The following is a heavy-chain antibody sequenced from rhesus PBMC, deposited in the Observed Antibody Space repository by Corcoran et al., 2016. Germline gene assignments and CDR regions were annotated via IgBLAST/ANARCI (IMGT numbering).Heavy chain of an antibody. CDR1: GGSISSGYYY. CDR3: ARVTGTTMVDY. Sequence: QVQLQESGPGVVKPSETLSLTCAVSGGSISSGYYYWSWIRQPPGKGRGWIGGIYSKSESTNTNPSLKSRVNISKDTSKNQFSLKLSSVTAADTAVYYCARVTGTTMVDYWGQGVLVTVSS. CDR2: IYSKSEST. J-gene: IGHJ4*01. D-gene: IGHD1-7*02. V-gene: IGHV4S12*01.